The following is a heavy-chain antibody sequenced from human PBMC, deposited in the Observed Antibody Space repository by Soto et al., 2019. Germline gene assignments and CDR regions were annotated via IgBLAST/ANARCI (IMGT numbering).Heavy chain of an antibody. J-gene: IGHJ4*02. CDR1: GFTFSDYG. Sequence: QVQLVESGGGVVQPGRSLRLSCAASGFTFSDYGMHWVRQAPGKGLEWVAVISYDGDNQYYVDSVKGRFTISRDNSKNSLYLQMSSLRAEDTAVYSCAKDLPLRIVRVRGVHGRGYAYWRQGTLVTVS. V-gene: IGHV3-30*18. CDR2: ISYDGDNQ. CDR3: AKDLPLRIVRVRGVHGRGYAY. D-gene: IGHD3-10*01.